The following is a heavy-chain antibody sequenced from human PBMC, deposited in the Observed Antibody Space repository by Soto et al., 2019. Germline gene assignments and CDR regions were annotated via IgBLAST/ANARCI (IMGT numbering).Heavy chain of an antibody. D-gene: IGHD1-7*01. J-gene: IGHJ6*02. CDR3: ARAPQLELQNYYYYGMDV. CDR1: GGSISSGDYY. V-gene: IGHV4-30-4*01. CDR2: IYYSGST. Sequence: SETLSLTCTVSGGSISSGDYYWSWIRQPPGKGLEWIGYIYYSGSTYYNPSLKSRVTISVDTSKNQFSLKLSSVTAADTAVYYCARAPQLELQNYYYYGMDVWGQGTTVTVSS.